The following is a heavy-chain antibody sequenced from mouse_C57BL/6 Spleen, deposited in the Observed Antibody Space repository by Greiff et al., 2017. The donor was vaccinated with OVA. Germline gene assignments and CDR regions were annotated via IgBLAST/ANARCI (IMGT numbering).Heavy chain of an antibody. CDR3: AREGITTVVVDWYFDV. CDR2: ISYDGSN. CDR1: GYSITSGYY. Sequence: EVKLQESGPGLVKPSQSLSLTCSVTGYSITSGYYWNWIRQFPGNKLEWMGYISYDGSNNYNPSLKNRISITRDTSKNQFFLKLNSVTTEDTATYYCAREGITTVVVDWYFDVWGTGTTVTVSS. D-gene: IGHD1-1*01. V-gene: IGHV3-6*01. J-gene: IGHJ1*03.